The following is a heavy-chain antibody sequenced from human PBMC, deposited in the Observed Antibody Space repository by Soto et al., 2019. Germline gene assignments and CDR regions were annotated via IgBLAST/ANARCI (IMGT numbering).Heavy chain of an antibody. CDR3: ARGLRLRYFDWLEYYYYYGMDV. J-gene: IGHJ6*02. V-gene: IGHV1-8*01. Sequence: EASVKVSCKSSGYIFTNYDINWVRQATGQGLEYLGWINPNSGNTGYVQKFQGRVTMTRNTSISTAYMELSSLRSEDTAVYYCARGLRLRYFDWLEYYYYYGMDVWGQGTTVTVSS. CDR2: INPNSGNT. D-gene: IGHD3-9*01. CDR1: GYIFTNYD.